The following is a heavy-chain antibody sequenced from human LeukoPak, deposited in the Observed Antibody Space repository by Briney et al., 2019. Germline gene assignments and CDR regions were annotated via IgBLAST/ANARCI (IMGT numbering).Heavy chain of an antibody. CDR3: ARGGATTSFDS. D-gene: IGHD1-26*01. CDR2: ISAYNGNT. Sequence: GASVKVSCKASGFTFSSYGFSWVRQAPGQGLEWMGWISAYNGNTNYAQKLQGRVTMTTDTSTSTAYMDLRSLRSDDTAVYYCARGGATTSFDSWGQGTLITVSS. V-gene: IGHV1-18*01. CDR1: GFTFSSYG. J-gene: IGHJ4*02.